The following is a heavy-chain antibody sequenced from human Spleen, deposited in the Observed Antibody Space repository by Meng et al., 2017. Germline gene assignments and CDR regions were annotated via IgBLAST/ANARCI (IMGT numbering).Heavy chain of an antibody. CDR1: GLSFTDAW. J-gene: IGHJ4*02. CDR3: ATGATTADH. Sequence: GESLKISCVASGLSFTDAWMSWVRQAPGKGLEWVGSIESNSDGGTTNYAAPVKGRFAISRDDSKNTLYLQMNSLITEGTAVYFCATGATTADHWGQGTLVTVSS. CDR2: IESNSDGGTT. V-gene: IGHV3-15*04. D-gene: IGHD1/OR15-1a*01.